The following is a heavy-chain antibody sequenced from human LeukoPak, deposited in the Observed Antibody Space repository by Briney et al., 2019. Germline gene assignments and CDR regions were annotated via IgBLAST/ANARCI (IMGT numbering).Heavy chain of an antibody. CDR2: ISGSDGST. J-gene: IGHJ3*02. D-gene: IGHD2-8*01. CDR3: AKELPLMIPGAFDI. V-gene: IGHV3-23*01. CDR1: GFTFSSYA. Sequence: GGSLRLSCAASGFTFSSYAMSGVRHAPGKGLEGVSAISGSDGSTYYVDSVKGRFTISRDNSKNTLYLQMNSLRAEDTTVYYCAKELPLMIPGAFDIWGQGTMVTVSS.